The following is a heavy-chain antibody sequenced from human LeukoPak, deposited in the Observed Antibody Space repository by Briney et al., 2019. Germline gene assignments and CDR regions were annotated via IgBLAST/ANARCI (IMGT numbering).Heavy chain of an antibody. CDR2: ISGSGGST. CDR3: AKGSSAALYYFDY. J-gene: IGHJ4*02. CDR1: GFTFSSYA. D-gene: IGHD2-2*01. Sequence: GGSLRLSCAASGFTFSSYAMSWVPQAPGKGLESVSAISGSGGSTNYADSVKGRFTISRENSKNTLYLQMNSLRAEDTAVYYCAKGSSAALYYFDYWGQGTLVTVSS. V-gene: IGHV3-23*01.